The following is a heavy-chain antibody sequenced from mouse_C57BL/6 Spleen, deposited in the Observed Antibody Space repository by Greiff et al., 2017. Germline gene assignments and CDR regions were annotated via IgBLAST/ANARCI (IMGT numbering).Heavy chain of an antibody. D-gene: IGHD3-2*02. CDR3: ARSGRPYYFDY. V-gene: IGHV1-64*01. Sequence: QVQLQQPGAELVKPGASVKLSCKASGYTFTSYWMHWVKQRPGQGLEWIGMIHPNSGSTNYNEKFKSKATLTVDKSSSTAYMQLSSLTSEYSAVYYCARSGRPYYFDYWGQGTTRTVSS. CDR2: IHPNSGST. J-gene: IGHJ2*01. CDR1: GYTFTSYW.